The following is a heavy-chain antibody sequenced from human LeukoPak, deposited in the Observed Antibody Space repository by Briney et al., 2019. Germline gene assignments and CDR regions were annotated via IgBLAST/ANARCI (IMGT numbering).Heavy chain of an antibody. J-gene: IGHJ4*02. Sequence: SGGSLRLSCAASGFTFSSYWMSWVRQAPGKGLEWVANIKQDGSEKYYVDSVKGRFTISRDNAKNSLYLQMSSLRSEDTAVYYCARGSNSGYDVGIGYWGQGTLVTVSS. CDR1: GFTFSSYW. D-gene: IGHD5-12*01. V-gene: IGHV3-7*03. CDR3: ARGSNSGYDVGIGY. CDR2: IKQDGSEK.